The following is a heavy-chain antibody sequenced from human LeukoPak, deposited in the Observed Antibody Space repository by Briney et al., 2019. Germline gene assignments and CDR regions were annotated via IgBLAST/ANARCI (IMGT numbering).Heavy chain of an antibody. J-gene: IGHJ4*02. CDR1: GGSISRSNDY. D-gene: IGHD1-7*01. Sequence: SETLSLTCAVSGGSISRSNDYWAWVRQPPGKGLEWIGTFFYTGRTYYNPSLKSRVTISVGRSENQFSLILISVTAADTAVYYCARPGLRTTAGYVDYWGQGTLVTVSS. CDR3: ARPGLRTTAGYVDY. V-gene: IGHV4-39*01. CDR2: FFYTGRT.